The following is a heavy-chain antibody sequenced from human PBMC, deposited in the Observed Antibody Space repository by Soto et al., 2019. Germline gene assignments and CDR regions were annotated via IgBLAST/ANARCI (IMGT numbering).Heavy chain of an antibody. CDR2: IRSKGHNYAT. V-gene: IGHV3-73*01. D-gene: IGHD3-16*01. Sequence: GTLRLSCAASVFAFSGSAMYWVRQASGKGPEWVGRIRSKGHNYATEYAASVKGRFTISRDDSKNTAYLQMNSLQTEDTAVYYCTRDLFSYDYSGILWFDPWGQGTLVTVSS. J-gene: IGHJ5*02. CDR3: TRDLFSYDYSGILWFDP. CDR1: VFAFSGSA.